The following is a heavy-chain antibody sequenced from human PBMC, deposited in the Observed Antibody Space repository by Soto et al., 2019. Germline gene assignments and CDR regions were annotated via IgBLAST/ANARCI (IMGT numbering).Heavy chain of an antibody. CDR3: ARDSSYGNVLGY. D-gene: IGHD5-18*01. CDR1: SSAGYS. V-gene: IGHV4-30-2*01. Sequence: SSAGYSPYQKKKPPGKGLEWIGYIYHSGSTYYNPSLKSRVTISVDRSKNQFSLKLSSVTAADTAVYCCARDSSYGNVLGYWGQRTLVTVSS. CDR2: IYHSGST. J-gene: IGHJ4*02.